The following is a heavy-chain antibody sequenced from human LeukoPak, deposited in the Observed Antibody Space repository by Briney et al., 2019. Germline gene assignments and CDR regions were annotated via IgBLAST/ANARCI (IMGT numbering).Heavy chain of an antibody. CDR2: IKQDGSEK. D-gene: IGHD3-10*01. Sequence: PGGSLRLSCADSRFTFSRYWMSCVRQAPGKGLEWVANIKQDGSEKYYVDSVKGRFTISRDNAKNSLYLQMNSLRAEDTAVYYCAREGYGSGSYSAFDIWGQGTMVTVSS. V-gene: IGHV3-7*04. J-gene: IGHJ3*02. CDR1: RFTFSRYW. CDR3: AREGYGSGSYSAFDI.